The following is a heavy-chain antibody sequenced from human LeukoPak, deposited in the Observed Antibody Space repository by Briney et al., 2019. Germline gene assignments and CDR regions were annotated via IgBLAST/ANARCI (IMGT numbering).Heavy chain of an antibody. CDR3: ARDLLASPTF. D-gene: IGHD2-8*02. CDR2: IGSGSSTI. CDR1: GFTFSSYS. V-gene: IGHV3-48*02. Sequence: RAGGSLRLSCAASGFTFSSYSMNGVRQAPGKGLEWVSYIGSGSSTIYYADSVKGRFTISRDNAKNSLYLQMNSLRDEDTAVYYCARDLLASPTFWGQGTLVTASS. J-gene: IGHJ4*02.